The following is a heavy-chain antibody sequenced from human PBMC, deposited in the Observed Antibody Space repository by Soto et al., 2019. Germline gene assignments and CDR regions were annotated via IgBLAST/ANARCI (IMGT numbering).Heavy chain of an antibody. CDR3: ARRYSSALDAFDI. CDR2: IIPIFGTA. J-gene: IGHJ3*02. V-gene: IGHV1-69*13. CDR1: GGTFTSHA. Sequence: ASVKVSCKASGGTFTSHAISWVRQAPGQGLEWMGGIIPIFGTANYAQKFQGRVTITADESTSTAYMELSSLRSEDTAVYYCARRYSSALDAFDIWGQGTMVTVSS. D-gene: IGHD6-19*01.